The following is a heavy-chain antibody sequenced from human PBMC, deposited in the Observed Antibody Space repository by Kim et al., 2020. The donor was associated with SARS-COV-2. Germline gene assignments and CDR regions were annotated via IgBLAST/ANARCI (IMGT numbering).Heavy chain of an antibody. Sequence: SLKSRVTISVDTSKNQFSLKLSSVTAADTAVYYCVRDRSYYYDSSGYYDYWGQGTLVTVSS. V-gene: IGHV4-59*01. CDR3: VRDRSYYYDSSGYYDY. J-gene: IGHJ4*02. D-gene: IGHD3-22*01.